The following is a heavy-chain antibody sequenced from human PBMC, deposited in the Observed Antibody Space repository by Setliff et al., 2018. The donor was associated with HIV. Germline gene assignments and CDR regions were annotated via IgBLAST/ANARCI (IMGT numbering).Heavy chain of an antibody. Sequence: SVKVSCKTSGDTFNTYSISWVRQAPGQGLEWMGGIIPMLRATKYAQRFQGRVTMTTDTSTSTAYMELRSLRSDDTAVYYCARDAKGITMIVVAYDAFDIWGQGTMVTVSS. V-gene: IGHV1-69*10. D-gene: IGHD3-22*01. CDR2: IIPMLRAT. CDR1: GDTFNTYS. CDR3: ARDAKGITMIVVAYDAFDI. J-gene: IGHJ3*02.